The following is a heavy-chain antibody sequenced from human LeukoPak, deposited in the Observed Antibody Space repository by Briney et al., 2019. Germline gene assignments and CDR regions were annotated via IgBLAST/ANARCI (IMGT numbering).Heavy chain of an antibody. CDR3: ASDNGGHYDILTGHDVGPSLDY. D-gene: IGHD3-9*01. CDR1: GFTFSDYY. Sequence: GGSLRLSCAASGFTFSDYYMSWIRQAPGKGLEWVSYISSSGSTIYYADSVKGRFTISRDNAKNSLYLQMNSLRAEDTAVYYCASDNGGHYDILTGHDVGPSLDYWGQGTLVTVSS. J-gene: IGHJ4*02. CDR2: ISSSGSTI. V-gene: IGHV3-11*01.